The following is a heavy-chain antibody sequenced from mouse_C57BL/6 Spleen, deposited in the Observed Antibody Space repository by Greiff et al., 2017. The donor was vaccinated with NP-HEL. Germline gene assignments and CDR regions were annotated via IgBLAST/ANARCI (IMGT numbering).Heavy chain of an antibody. J-gene: IGHJ3*01. CDR3: ARGDYGSSSWFAY. Sequence: QVQLQQPGAELVKPGASVKLSCKASGYTFTSYWMHWVKQRPGQGLEWIGMIHPNSGSTNYNEKFKSKATLTVDKSSSTAYMQLSSLTSEDSAVYYCARGDYGSSSWFAYWGQGTLVTVSA. CDR1: GYTFTSYW. D-gene: IGHD1-1*01. CDR2: IHPNSGST. V-gene: IGHV1-64*01.